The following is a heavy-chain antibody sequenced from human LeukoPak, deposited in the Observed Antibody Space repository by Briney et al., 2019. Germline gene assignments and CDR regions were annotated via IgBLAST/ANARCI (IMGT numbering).Heavy chain of an antibody. CDR3: ARTLFDY. J-gene: IGHJ4*02. CDR1: GFTFSNYW. V-gene: IGHV3-7*01. Sequence: PGGSLRLSCAASGFTFSNYWMKWVRQAPGKGLEWVANIRQDGIENYYVDSVKGRFTISRDNAKNLLYLQMNSLRAEDTAVYYCARTLFDYWGQGTLVTVSS. CDR2: IRQDGIEN.